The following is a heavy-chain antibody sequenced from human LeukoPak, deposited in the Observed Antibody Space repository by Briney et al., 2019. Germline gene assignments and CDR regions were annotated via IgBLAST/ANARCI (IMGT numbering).Heavy chain of an antibody. D-gene: IGHD4-17*01. CDR1: GFTFSSYA. CDR3: AKLYGDYHGFDY. Sequence: GGSLRLSCAASGFTFSSYAMSWVRQAPGKGLEWVSGISWNSGSIGYADSVKGRFTISRDNAKNSLYLQMNSLRAEDTALYYCAKLYGDYHGFDYWGQGTPVTVSS. CDR2: ISWNSGSI. J-gene: IGHJ4*02. V-gene: IGHV3-9*01.